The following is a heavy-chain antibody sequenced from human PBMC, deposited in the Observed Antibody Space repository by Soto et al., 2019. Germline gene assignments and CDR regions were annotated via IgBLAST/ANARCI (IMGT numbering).Heavy chain of an antibody. CDR2: IYYDGTT. Sequence: QLHLQESGPGLVKPSETLSLTCTVSGDSISDSTYYWGWVRQSPGQGLEWFGSIYYDGTTFYNPSLKRRLTRFVVTFKNQFSLKLSSVSAADSVLYSCARPGDNSRLHVWGQGTMVTVSS. CDR3: ARPGDNSRLHV. V-gene: IGHV4-39*01. CDR1: GDSISDSTYY. D-gene: IGHD5-18*01. J-gene: IGHJ3*01.